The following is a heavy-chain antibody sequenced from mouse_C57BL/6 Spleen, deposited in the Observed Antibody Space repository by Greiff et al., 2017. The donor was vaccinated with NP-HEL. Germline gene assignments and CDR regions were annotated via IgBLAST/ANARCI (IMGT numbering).Heavy chain of an antibody. J-gene: IGHJ4*01. CDR3: ARHSPYYYGRTRYAMDY. V-gene: IGHV1-62-2*01. D-gene: IGHD1-1*01. CDR1: GYTFTEYT. Sequence: QVQLKESGAELVKPGASVKLSCKASGYTFTEYTIHWVKQRSGQGLEWIGWFYPGSGSIKYNEKFKDKATLTADKSSSTVYMELSRLTSEDSAVYFCARHSPYYYGRTRYAMDYWGQGTSVTVSS. CDR2: FYPGSGSI.